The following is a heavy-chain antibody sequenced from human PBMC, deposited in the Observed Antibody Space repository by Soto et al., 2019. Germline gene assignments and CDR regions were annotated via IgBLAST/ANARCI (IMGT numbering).Heavy chain of an antibody. Sequence: ASVKVSCKASGYTFTGYYIHWVREAPGQGLEWMGWINPQTGGTSYAQKFQGRVTLSRDTSINTAYLELSRLTFDDAAVYFCARESSHAISDGMDVWGQGTTVTVSS. J-gene: IGHJ6*02. V-gene: IGHV1-2*02. CDR1: GYTFTGYY. D-gene: IGHD3-9*01. CDR2: INPQTGGT. CDR3: ARESSHAISDGMDV.